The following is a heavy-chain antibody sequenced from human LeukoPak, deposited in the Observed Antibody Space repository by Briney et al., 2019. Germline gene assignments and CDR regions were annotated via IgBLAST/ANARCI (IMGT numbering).Heavy chain of an antibody. J-gene: IGHJ4*02. V-gene: IGHV3-11*01. CDR3: ARDLGYSSPDY. D-gene: IGHD6-13*01. CDR2: ISSSGSTI. Sequence: PGGSLRLSCAASGSTFSDYYMSWIRQTPGKGLEWVSYISSSGSTIKYADSVKGRFTVSRDNAKNSLYLQMNSLRAEDTAVYYCARDLGYSSPDYWGQGTLVTVSS. CDR1: GSTFSDYY.